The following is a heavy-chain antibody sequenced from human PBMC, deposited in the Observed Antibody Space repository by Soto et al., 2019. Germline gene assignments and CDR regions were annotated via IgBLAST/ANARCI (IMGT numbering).Heavy chain of an antibody. J-gene: IGHJ4*02. D-gene: IGHD3-16*01. V-gene: IGHV4-59*01. CDR1: GGSISPFY. CDR3: ARVGGVAARTFDY. Sequence: PSETLSLTCTVSGGSISPFYWSWVRQPPGKGLEWIGYLYYSDNTNYNPSLKSRVTISVDASKNQVSLRLTSVIAADTAVYYCARVGGVAARTFDYWGQGTVVTVSS. CDR2: LYYSDNT.